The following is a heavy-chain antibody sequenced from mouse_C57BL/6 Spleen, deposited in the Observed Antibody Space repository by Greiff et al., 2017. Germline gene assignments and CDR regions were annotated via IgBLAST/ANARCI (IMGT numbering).Heavy chain of an antibody. CDR2: IWTGGGT. D-gene: IGHD1-1*01. CDR1: GFSLTSYA. CDR3: ARDYYGSSYSEWYFDV. V-gene: IGHV2-9-1*01. J-gene: IGHJ1*03. Sequence: QVQLKESGPGLVAPSQSLSITCTVSGFSLTSYAISWVRQPPGKGLEWLGVIWTGGGTNYNSALKSRLSISKGNSKSQVFLKMNSLQTDDTARYYCARDYYGSSYSEWYFDVWGTGTTVTVSS.